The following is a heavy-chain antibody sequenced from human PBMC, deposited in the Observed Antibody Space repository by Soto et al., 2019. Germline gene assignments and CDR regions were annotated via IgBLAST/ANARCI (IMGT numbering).Heavy chain of an antibody. CDR2: TYYRSKWYN. CDR1: GDSVSSNSAA. V-gene: IGHV6-1*01. CDR3: ARDRTDLRIAAPHCYYYGMDV. J-gene: IGHJ6*02. Sequence: SQTLSLTCAISGDSVSSNSAAWNWIRQSPSRGLEWLGRTYYRSKWYNDYAVSVKSRITINPDTSKNQFSLQLNSVPPEDTAVYSCARDRTDLRIAAPHCYYYGMDVWGQVTTVTVSS. D-gene: IGHD6-6*01.